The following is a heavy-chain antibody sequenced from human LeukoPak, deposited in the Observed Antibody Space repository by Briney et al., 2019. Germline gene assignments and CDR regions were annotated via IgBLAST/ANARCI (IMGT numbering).Heavy chain of an antibody. J-gene: IGHJ4*02. CDR3: ASPGPYYSETSGYLVF. CDR2: FYNSGSS. D-gene: IGHD3-22*01. V-gene: IGHV4-59*01. CDR1: GVSISSFY. Sequence: SETLSLTCSVSGVSISSFYWTWIRQVPGKGLEWIGYFYNSGSSDYNPSLKSRATFSEDTSKNHFSLSLSAVTAADTAVYYCASPGPYYSETSGYLVFWGQGILVTVSS.